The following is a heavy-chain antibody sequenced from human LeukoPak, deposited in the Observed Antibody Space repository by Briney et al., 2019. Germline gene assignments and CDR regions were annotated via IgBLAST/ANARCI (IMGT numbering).Heavy chain of an antibody. CDR2: IRSKANSYAT. J-gene: IGHJ5*02. D-gene: IGHD2-15*01. CDR1: GFIFSNYN. CDR3: TRSLNGGSFNWFDP. Sequence: GGSLRLSCAASGFIFSNYNMHWVRQAPGKGLEWVGRIRSKANSYATAYAASVKGRFTISRDDSKNTAYLQMNSLKTEDTAVYYCTRSLNGGSFNWFDPWGQGTLVTVSS. V-gene: IGHV3-73*01.